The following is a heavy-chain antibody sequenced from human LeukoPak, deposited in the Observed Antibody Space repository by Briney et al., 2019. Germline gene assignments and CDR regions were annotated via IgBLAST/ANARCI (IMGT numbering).Heavy chain of an antibody. CDR3: ARVALPYSSGWYSH. CDR1: GYTFTSYG. V-gene: IGHV1-18*01. Sequence: ASVKVSCKASGYTFTSYGISWVRQAPGQGLEWMGWISAYSGNTNYAQKLQGRVTMTTDTSTSTAYMELRSLRSDDTAVYYCARVALPYSSGWYSHWGQGTLVTVSS. D-gene: IGHD6-19*01. CDR2: ISAYSGNT. J-gene: IGHJ4*02.